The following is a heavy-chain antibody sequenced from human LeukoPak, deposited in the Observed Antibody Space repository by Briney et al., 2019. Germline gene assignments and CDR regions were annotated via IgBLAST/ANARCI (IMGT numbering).Heavy chain of an antibody. D-gene: IGHD3-10*02. CDR1: GFTFSSYE. CDR2: ISGSGSTI. CDR3: AELGITMIGGV. Sequence: GGSLRLSCAASGFTFSSYEMNWVRQTPGKGLEWVSYISGSGSTIYYADSVKGRFTISRDNAKNSLYLQMNSLRAEDTAVYYCAELGITMIGGVWGRGTTVTISS. V-gene: IGHV3-48*03. J-gene: IGHJ6*04.